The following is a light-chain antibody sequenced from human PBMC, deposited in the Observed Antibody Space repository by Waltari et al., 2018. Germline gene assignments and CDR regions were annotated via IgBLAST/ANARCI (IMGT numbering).Light chain of an antibody. V-gene: IGLV8-61*01. CDR2: STN. CDR3: VLYMSRDIL. Sequence: QTVVTQEPSFSVSPGGTVTLTCGLTSGSVSFTHYPSWYQQTPGQPPRTLIYSTNTRSSVVPDRFSGSSLGDKAALTITGAQADDEAAYYCVLYMSRDILFGGGTKLTVL. J-gene: IGLJ3*02. CDR1: SGSVSFTHY.